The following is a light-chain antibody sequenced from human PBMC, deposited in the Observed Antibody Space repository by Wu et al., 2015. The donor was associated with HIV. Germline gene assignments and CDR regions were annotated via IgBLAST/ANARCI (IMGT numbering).Light chain of an antibody. V-gene: IGKV3-20*01. CDR3: QQYRSLPRT. CDR2: GAS. Sequence: EIVLTQSPGTLSLSPGERATLSCRASQSVSSSYLGWYQQKPGQAPRLLIHGASSRATGIPDRFSGSGSGTDFTLTISRLEPEDFAVYYCQQYRSLPRTFGQGTKVEIK. CDR1: QSVSSSY. J-gene: IGKJ1*01.